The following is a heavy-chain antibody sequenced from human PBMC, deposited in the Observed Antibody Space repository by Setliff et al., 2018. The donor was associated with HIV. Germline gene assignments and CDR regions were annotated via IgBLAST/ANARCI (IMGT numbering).Heavy chain of an antibody. Sequence: SETLSLTCTVSGGSVSHGLYYWTWIRQHPGKGLEWIGYIYYSGSSYYNPSLKSRVTISVDTSKNQFSVKLSSVTAADTAVYYCARVLNPSDAFDIWGQGTMVTVSS. CDR2: IYYSGSS. CDR3: ARVLNPSDAFDI. J-gene: IGHJ3*02. CDR1: GGSVSHGLYY. V-gene: IGHV4-31*03.